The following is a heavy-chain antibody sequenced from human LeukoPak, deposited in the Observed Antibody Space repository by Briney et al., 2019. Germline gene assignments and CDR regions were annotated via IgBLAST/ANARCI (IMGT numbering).Heavy chain of an antibody. V-gene: IGHV1-18*01. CDR3: AREWFGEPFDI. J-gene: IGHJ3*02. Sequence: ASVKVSCKASGYTFTTYGLTWVRQAPGQGLEWMGWIGAYNGNTNYAQHLLDRFTMTTDTSTSTAYMELRSLRSDDTAVYYCAREWFGEPFDIWGQGTMVTVSS. D-gene: IGHD3-10*01. CDR2: IGAYNGNT. CDR1: GYTFTTYG.